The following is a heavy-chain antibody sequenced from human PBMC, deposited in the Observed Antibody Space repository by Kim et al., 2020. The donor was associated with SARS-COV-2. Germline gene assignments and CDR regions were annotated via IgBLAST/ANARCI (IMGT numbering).Heavy chain of an antibody. CDR1: GFTFSSYW. Sequence: GGSLRLSCAASGFTFSSYWMHWVRQAPGAGPVWVSRINSDGISTTYADSVKGRFTISRDNAKNTVYLQMNSLRAEDTAVYYCARSDSGWYKYWGQGTLVTVSS. CDR2: INSDGIST. D-gene: IGHD6-19*01. J-gene: IGHJ4*02. V-gene: IGHV3-74*01. CDR3: ARSDSGWYKY.